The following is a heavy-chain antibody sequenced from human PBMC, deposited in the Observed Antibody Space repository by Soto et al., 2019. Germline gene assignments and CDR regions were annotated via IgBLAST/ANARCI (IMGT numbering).Heavy chain of an antibody. J-gene: IGHJ4*01. D-gene: IGHD5-18*01. CDR2: IKSKADGSTT. Sequence: GGSLRLSCAASGITLSNVWMTWVRQAPGKGLDWVGRIKSKADGSTTEYGSHVKDRFIISRDDSENTLDLHMHSLKTEDTGVYYCATARPESHGYAYWGQGTRVTVSS. V-gene: IGHV3-15*01. CDR3: ATARPESHGYAY. CDR1: GITLSNVW.